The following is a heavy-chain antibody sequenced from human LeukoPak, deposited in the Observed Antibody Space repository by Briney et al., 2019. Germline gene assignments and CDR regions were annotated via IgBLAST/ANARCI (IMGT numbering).Heavy chain of an antibody. CDR1: GGSTSSSSYY. D-gene: IGHD6-19*01. J-gene: IGHJ4*02. CDR3: ASGTGYSSGWYFDY. V-gene: IGHV4-39*01. CDR2: IYYSGST. Sequence: SETLSLTCTVSGGSTSSSSYYWGWIRQPPGKGLEWIGSIYYSGSTYYNPSLKSRVTISVDTSKNQFSLKLSSVTAADTAVYYCASGTGYSSGWYFDYWGQGTLVTVSS.